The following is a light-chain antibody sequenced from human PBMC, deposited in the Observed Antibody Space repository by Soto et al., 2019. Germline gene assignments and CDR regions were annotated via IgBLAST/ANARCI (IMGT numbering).Light chain of an antibody. CDR3: PQYGSSPFT. CDR2: GAS. J-gene: IGKJ3*01. V-gene: IGKV3-20*01. CDR1: QSVSSSY. Sequence: EIVLTQSPGTLSLSPGEGATLSCRASQSVSSSYLAWYQQKPGQAPRLLIYGASSRATGIPDRFSGSESGTDFTLTISRLEPEDFAVYYCPQYGSSPFTFGPGTKVDIK.